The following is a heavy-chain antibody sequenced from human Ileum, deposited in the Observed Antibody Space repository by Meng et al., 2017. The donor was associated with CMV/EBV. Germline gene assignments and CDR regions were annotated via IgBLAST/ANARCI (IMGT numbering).Heavy chain of an antibody. J-gene: IGHJ4*02. CDR3: AREERVLLWFGERYYFDY. Sequence: FTFDDYGMSWVRQAPGKGLEWVSGINWNGGSTGYADSVKGRFTISRDNAKNSLYLQMNSLRAEDTALYYCAREERVLLWFGERYYFDYWGQGALVTVSS. V-gene: IGHV3-20*03. D-gene: IGHD3-10*01. CDR1: FTFDDYG. CDR2: INWNGGST.